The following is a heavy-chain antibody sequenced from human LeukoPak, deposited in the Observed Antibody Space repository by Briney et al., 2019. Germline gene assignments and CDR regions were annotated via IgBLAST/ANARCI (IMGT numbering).Heavy chain of an antibody. V-gene: IGHV3-23*01. Sequence: PGGSLRLSCAASEFTFNNYAMSWVRQAPGKGLEWVSAITGIGGDTYHADSVKGRFTISRDNSKNTLYLQMNSLRGEDMAVYYCAKGSRDSRPYYFDFWGQGTLVTVSS. CDR3: AKGSRDSRPYYFDF. CDR1: EFTFNNYA. CDR2: ITGIGGDT. D-gene: IGHD3-10*01. J-gene: IGHJ4*02.